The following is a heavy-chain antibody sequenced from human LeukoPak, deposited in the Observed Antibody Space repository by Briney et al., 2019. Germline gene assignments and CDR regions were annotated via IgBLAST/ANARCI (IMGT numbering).Heavy chain of an antibody. CDR3: ARTPDANWFDP. V-gene: IGHV4-38-2*01. Sequence: SETLSLTCAVSGYSISSGYYWGWIRQPPGKGLEWIGSIYHSGSTYYNPSLKSRVTISVDTSKNQFSLELSSVTAADTAVYYCARTPDANWFDPWGQGTLVTVSS. CDR2: IYHSGST. CDR1: GYSISSGYY. J-gene: IGHJ5*02.